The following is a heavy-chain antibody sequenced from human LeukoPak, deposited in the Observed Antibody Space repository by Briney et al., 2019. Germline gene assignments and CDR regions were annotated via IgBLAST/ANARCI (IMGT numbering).Heavy chain of an antibody. CDR3: AKGFREFDTSTSYSSFDT. D-gene: IGHD5-18*01. Sequence: GGSLRLSCTASGFTFSSYAMSWVRQAPGKGLEWVSGVSYIRVATYYADSVKGRFTISRDDSQNILYLQMNGLRAEDTAVYFCAKGFREFDTSTSYSSFDTWGQGTMVTVSS. J-gene: IGHJ3*02. CDR2: VSYIRVAT. CDR1: GFTFSSYA. V-gene: IGHV3-23*01.